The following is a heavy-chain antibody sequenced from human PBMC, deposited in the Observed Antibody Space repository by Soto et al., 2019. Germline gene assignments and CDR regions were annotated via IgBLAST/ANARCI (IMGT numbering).Heavy chain of an antibody. CDR2: IYYSGST. V-gene: IGHV4-34*01. D-gene: IGHD6-13*01. Sequence: SETLSLTCAVYGGSFSGYYWSWIRQPPGKGLEWIGEIYYSGSTNYNPSLKSRVTISVDTSKNQFSLKLSSVTAADTAVYFCARLTYSSSPWSHNWFDPWGQGTLVTVSS. CDR1: GGSFSGYY. J-gene: IGHJ5*02. CDR3: ARLTYSSSPWSHNWFDP.